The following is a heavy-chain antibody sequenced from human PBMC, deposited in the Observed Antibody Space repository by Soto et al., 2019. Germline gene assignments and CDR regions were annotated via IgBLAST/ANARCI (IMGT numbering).Heavy chain of an antibody. CDR2: IIPIFGTA. V-gene: IGHV1-69*06. CDR1: GGTFSSYA. J-gene: IGHJ6*02. D-gene: IGHD3-9*01. Sequence: SVRVSCKASGGTFSSYAISWVRQAPGQGLEWMGGIIPIFGTANYAQKFQGRVTITADKSTSTAYMELSSLRSEDTAVYYCARGYDIFTLGSGGMDVWGQGTTVTFSS. CDR3: ARGYDIFTLGSGGMDV.